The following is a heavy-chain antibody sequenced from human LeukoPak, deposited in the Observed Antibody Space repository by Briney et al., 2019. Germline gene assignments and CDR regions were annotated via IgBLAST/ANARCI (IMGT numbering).Heavy chain of an antibody. CDR1: GYTFTGHY. V-gene: IGHV1-2*02. J-gene: IGHJ4*02. Sequence: ASVKVSCKASGYTFTGHYIHWVRQAPGQGLEWMGWINPNSGGTNYAQKFQGRVTMTRDTSISTAYMELSRLRSDDTAVYYCARDLDIAAAGTNFDYWGQGTLVTVSS. D-gene: IGHD6-13*01. CDR2: INPNSGGT. CDR3: ARDLDIAAAGTNFDY.